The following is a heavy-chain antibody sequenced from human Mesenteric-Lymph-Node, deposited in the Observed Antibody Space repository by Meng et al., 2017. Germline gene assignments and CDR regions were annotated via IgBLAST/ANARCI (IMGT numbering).Heavy chain of an antibody. Sequence: QVQLGQSGAEVKKPGASVKVSCKASRDTFTSNYMHWVRQAPGQGLEWLGIIDPSGESPSYAQKFRGRVTMTRDTSTSTVYMELISLGSDDTAVYYCATTPTHTLGSDIDYWGQGTLVTVSS. CDR3: ATTPTHTLGSDIDY. CDR2: IDPSGESP. V-gene: IGHV1-46*01. J-gene: IGHJ4*02. D-gene: IGHD3-10*01. CDR1: RDTFTSNY.